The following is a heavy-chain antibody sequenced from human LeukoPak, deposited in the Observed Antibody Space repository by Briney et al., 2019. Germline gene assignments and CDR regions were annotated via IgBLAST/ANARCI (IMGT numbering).Heavy chain of an antibody. V-gene: IGHV3-73*01. Sequence: GGSLRLSCAASGFTFSVSAMYWVRQASGKGLEWIGRIRNKANNYATAYAASVKGRFTISREDSKNTAYLQMNSLKTEDTAVYYCTYTSSSGVVYWGQGTLVTVS. D-gene: IGHD6-6*01. CDR3: TYTSSSGVVY. J-gene: IGHJ4*02. CDR2: IRNKANNYAT. CDR1: GFTFSVSA.